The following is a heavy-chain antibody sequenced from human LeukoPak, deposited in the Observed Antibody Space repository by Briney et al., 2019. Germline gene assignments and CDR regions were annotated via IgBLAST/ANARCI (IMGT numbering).Heavy chain of an antibody. J-gene: IGHJ4*02. CDR1: GFTFSSYG. Sequence: PGGSLRLSCAASGFTFSSYGMYWVRQAPGKGLEWVAVISFDGSNKYYADSVRGRFTVSRDNSKDTLYLQMNSLRAEDTAVYYCAKDEIGAVAGLLDYWGQGILVTVFS. D-gene: IGHD6-19*01. V-gene: IGHV3-30*18. CDR3: AKDEIGAVAGLLDY. CDR2: ISFDGSNK.